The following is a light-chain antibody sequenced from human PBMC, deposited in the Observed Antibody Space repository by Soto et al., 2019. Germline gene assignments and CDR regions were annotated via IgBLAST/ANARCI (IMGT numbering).Light chain of an antibody. Sequence: EIVMRQSPATLSVSPGERATLSFRASQNILSNLAWYQQKPGQAPRLLIYGASTRATGIPARFSGSGSGTEFTLTISSLQSEDFDIYYCQQYNNWPITFGQGTRLEI. CDR1: QNILSN. CDR2: GAS. V-gene: IGKV3-15*01. J-gene: IGKJ5*01. CDR3: QQYNNWPIT.